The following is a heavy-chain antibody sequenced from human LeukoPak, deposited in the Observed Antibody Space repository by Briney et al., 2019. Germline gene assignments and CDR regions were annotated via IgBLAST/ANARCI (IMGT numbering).Heavy chain of an antibody. CDR2: ISSSGSTI. Sequence: GGSLRLSCAASGFTFSSYEMNWVRQAPGKGLEWVSYISSSGSTIYYADSVKGRFTISRDNAKNSLYLQMNSLRAEDTAIYYCAKHPKYSYGSGTYLGFFDPWGQGTLVTVSS. CDR1: GFTFSSYE. V-gene: IGHV3-48*03. D-gene: IGHD3-10*01. J-gene: IGHJ5*02. CDR3: AKHPKYSYGSGTYLGFFDP.